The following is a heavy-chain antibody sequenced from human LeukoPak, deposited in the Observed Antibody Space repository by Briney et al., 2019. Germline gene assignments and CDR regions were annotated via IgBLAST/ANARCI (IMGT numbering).Heavy chain of an antibody. CDR3: ANVCGCDCSNWGAFDI. D-gene: IGHD7-27*01. Sequence: GGSLRLSCAASGFTFSSYAMSWVRQAPGKGLEWVSAISGSGGSTYYADSVKGRFTISRDNSKNTLYLQMNSLRAEDTAVYYCANVCGCDCSNWGAFDIWGQGAMVTVSS. J-gene: IGHJ3*02. CDR1: GFTFSSYA. CDR2: ISGSGGST. V-gene: IGHV3-23*01.